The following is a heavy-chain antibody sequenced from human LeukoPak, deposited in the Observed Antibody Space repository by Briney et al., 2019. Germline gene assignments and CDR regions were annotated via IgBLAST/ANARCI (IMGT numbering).Heavy chain of an antibody. CDR1: GFTFSSYA. J-gene: IGHJ4*02. CDR3: AKDAPLGAAEYYFDY. CDR2: ISDTGGNT. Sequence: PGGSLRLSCAASGFTFSSYAMTWVRQAPGKGLEWVSAISDTGGNTYYADSVKGRFTISRDNSKNTLYLQMNSLRAEDTAVYYCAKDAPLGAAEYYFDYWGQGTLVTVSS. D-gene: IGHD3-16*01. V-gene: IGHV3-23*01.